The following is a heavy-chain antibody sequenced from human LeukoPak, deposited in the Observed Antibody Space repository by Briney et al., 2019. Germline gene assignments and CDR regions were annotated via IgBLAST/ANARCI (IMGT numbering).Heavy chain of an antibody. V-gene: IGHV3-23*01. CDR2: LGVGGGHK. D-gene: IGHD1-26*01. Sequence: LAGGSLRLSCAASGFSFSSFAMSWFRRTPGQGLEWVSFLGVGGGHKNYAESVKGRFTISRDDSKNTLYLQMNSLRVEDTAVYYCAKGGWALLGGQGTLVTVS. CDR1: GFSFSSFA. CDR3: AKGGWALL. J-gene: IGHJ4*02.